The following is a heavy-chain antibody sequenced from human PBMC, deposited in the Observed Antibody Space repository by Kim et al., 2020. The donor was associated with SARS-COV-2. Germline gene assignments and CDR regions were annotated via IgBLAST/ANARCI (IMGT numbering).Heavy chain of an antibody. CDR2: MDYSGST. D-gene: IGHD5-18*01. CDR1: GGSISSSF. Sequence: SETLSLTCTVSGGSISSSFWSWIRQSPGKGLEWIGYMDYSGSTHYNPSLKSRVTISVDTSKNQFSLKMSSVTAADTALYYCARVYDGYSLGPWGQGTLVTVSS. CDR3: ARVYDGYSLGP. V-gene: IGHV4-59*01. J-gene: IGHJ5*02.